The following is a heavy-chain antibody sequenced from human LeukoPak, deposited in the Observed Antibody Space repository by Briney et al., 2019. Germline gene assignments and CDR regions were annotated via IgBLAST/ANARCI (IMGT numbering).Heavy chain of an antibody. Sequence: ASVKVSCKASGYTFTSYDINWVRQATGQGLEWMGWMNPNSGNTGYAQKFQGRVTMTRNTSISTAYMELSSLRSEDTAVYYCARAPAGSSGWYRNNWFDPWGQGTLVTVSS. CDR2: MNPNSGNT. J-gene: IGHJ5*02. V-gene: IGHV1-8*01. CDR3: ARAPAGSSGWYRNNWFDP. CDR1: GYTFTSYD. D-gene: IGHD6-13*01.